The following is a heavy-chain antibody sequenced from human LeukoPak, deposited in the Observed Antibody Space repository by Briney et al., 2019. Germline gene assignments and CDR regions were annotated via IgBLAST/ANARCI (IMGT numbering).Heavy chain of an antibody. Sequence: SETLSLTCTVSGGSINYYWSWIRQSPGKGLEWIGYITSSGYTNYNPSLRSRVTISLDTSKMQFSLKLSSVTAADTAVYYCARDMGYYDSSGYYSLLDYWGQGTLVTVSS. J-gene: IGHJ4*02. CDR3: ARDMGYYDSSGYYSLLDY. D-gene: IGHD3-22*01. V-gene: IGHV4-59*12. CDR1: GGSINYY. CDR2: ITSSGYT.